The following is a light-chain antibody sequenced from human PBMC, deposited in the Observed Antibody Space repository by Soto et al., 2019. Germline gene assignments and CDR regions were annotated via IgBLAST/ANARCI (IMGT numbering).Light chain of an antibody. CDR3: SSYTTSSTYV. V-gene: IGLV2-14*01. CDR2: DIN. J-gene: IGLJ1*01. Sequence: QSALPQPASVSGSPGQSITISCTGTSSDVGNYIFVSWYRQHPGKAPKLMIYDINNRPSGVSNRFSGSKSDNTASLTISGLQADDEADYYCSSYTTSSTYVFGTGTKV. CDR1: SSDVGNYIF.